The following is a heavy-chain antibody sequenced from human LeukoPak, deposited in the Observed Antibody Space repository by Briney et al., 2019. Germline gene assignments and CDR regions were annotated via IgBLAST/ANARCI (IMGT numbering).Heavy chain of an antibody. J-gene: IGHJ6*03. CDR3: ARDSSSYYYYYYTDV. CDR2: IYYSGST. Sequence: SETLSLTCTVSGGSISSYYWSWIRQPPGKGLEWIGYIYYSGSTNYNPSLKSRVTISVDTSKNQFSLKLSSVTAADTAVYYRARDSSSYYYYYYTDVWGKGTTVTISS. CDR1: GGSISSYY. V-gene: IGHV4-59*01.